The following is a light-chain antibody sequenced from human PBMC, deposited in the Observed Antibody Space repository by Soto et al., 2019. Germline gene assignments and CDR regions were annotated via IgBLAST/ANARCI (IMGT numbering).Light chain of an antibody. CDR2: YAS. Sequence: AIQLTQSPSSLSASVGDRVTVTCRASQGISSALAWYQQKPGRAPKLLIYYASNLEGGVPSRFSRRGSDSDFALTISSLQPEDFATYYCQQFNNYPLTFGGGTKVEIK. CDR3: QQFNNYPLT. V-gene: IGKV1D-13*01. J-gene: IGKJ4*01. CDR1: QGISSA.